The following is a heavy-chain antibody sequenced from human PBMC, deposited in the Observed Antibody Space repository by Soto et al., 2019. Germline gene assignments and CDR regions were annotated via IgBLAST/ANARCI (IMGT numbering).Heavy chain of an antibody. D-gene: IGHD7-27*01. CDR1: GYTFSSYA. CDR2: INAGYGNT. CDR3: ARNTGDGTFDF. J-gene: IGHJ4*02. Sequence: QVHLVQSGAEVRKPGASVKVSCKASGYTFSSYAMHWVRQAPEQRLEWMGWINAGYGNTKSSQKFQDRVTISRDTSASTPYMELTSLRSEDTAVYYCARNTGDGTFDFWGQGTLVTVSS. V-gene: IGHV1-3*01.